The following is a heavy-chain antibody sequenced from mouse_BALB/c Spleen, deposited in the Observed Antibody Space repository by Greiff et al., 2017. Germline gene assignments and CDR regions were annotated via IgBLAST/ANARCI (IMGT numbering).Heavy chain of an antibody. D-gene: IGHD1-1*01. V-gene: IGHV1S29*02. J-gene: IGHJ4*01. CDR1: GYTFTDYN. CDR3: ARRITTVMGYYAMDY. Sequence: EVKLQESGPELVKPGASVKISCKASGYTFTDYNMHWVKQSHGKSLEWIGYIYPYNGGTGYNQKFKSKATLTVDNSSSTAYMELRSLTSEDSAVYYCARRITTVMGYYAMDYWGQGTSVTVSS. CDR2: IYPYNGGT.